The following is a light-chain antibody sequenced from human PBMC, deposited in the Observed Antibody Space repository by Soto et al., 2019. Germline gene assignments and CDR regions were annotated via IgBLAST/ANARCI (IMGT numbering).Light chain of an antibody. CDR3: QQYGSSPRT. CDR2: GAS. V-gene: IGKV3-20*01. CDR1: QSVSNSY. Sequence: EIVMTQSPASLSVVPGERATLSRRASQSVSNSYLAWYQQKPGQAPRLLIFGASSRATGIPDRFTGSGSGTDFTLTVGRLEPEDFALYYCQQYGSSPRTFGQGTKV. J-gene: IGKJ1*01.